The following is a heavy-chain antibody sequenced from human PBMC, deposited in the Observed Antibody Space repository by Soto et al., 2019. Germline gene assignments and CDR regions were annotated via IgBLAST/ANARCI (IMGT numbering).Heavy chain of an antibody. CDR1: GYTFTGYY. V-gene: IGHV1-2*04. CDR3: AGDCGLIVYNFGSLRVFDI. CDR2: INPNSGGT. J-gene: IGHJ3*02. Sequence: ASVKVSCKASGYTFTGYYMHWVRQAPGQGLEWMGWINPNSGGTNYAQKFQGWVTMTRDTSISTAYMELSRLRSDDTAVYYCAGDCGLIVYNFGSLRVFDIWGKGKMVT. D-gene: IGHD3-3*01.